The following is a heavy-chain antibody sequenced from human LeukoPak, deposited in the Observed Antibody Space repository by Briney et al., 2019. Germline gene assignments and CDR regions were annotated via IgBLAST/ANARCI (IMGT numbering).Heavy chain of an antibody. Sequence: GGSLRLSCAASGFTFSSYRMNWVRQAPGKGLEWVSSISSRSSYIYYADSLKGRFTISRDNAKNSLYLNIHSLRAEDTAVYYCARDPTGGYDFWSGYYTDNWFDPWGQGTLVTVSS. CDR1: GFTFSSYR. CDR3: ARDPTGGYDFWSGYYTDNWFDP. V-gene: IGHV3-21*01. CDR2: ISSRSSYI. D-gene: IGHD3-3*01. J-gene: IGHJ5*02.